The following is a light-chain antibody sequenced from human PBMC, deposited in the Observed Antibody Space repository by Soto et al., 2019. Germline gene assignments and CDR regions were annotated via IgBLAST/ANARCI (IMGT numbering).Light chain of an antibody. CDR1: SSNIGNNY. J-gene: IGLJ3*02. V-gene: IGLV1-51*01. CDR3: GTWDSSLSAGV. CDR2: DST. Sequence: QSVLTQPPSVSAAPGQKVTISCYGSSSNIGNNYVSWYQQLPGTAPKLLIYDSTQRPSGIPDRFSGSKSGTSATLGITGLQTGDEADYYCGTWDSSLSAGVFGGGTKLTVL.